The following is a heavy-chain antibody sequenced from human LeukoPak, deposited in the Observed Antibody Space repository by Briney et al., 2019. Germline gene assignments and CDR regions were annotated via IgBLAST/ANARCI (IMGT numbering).Heavy chain of an antibody. Sequence: SETLSLTCTVSGGSISSGGYYWSWIRQHPGKGLEWIGYIYYSGSTNYNPSLKSRVTISVDTSKNQFSLKLSSVTAADTAVYYCARLAWVVVPAAIYVGWFDPWGQRTLVTVSS. CDR2: IYYSGST. V-gene: IGHV4-31*03. CDR3: ARLAWVVVPAAIYVGWFDP. D-gene: IGHD2-2*02. CDR1: GGSISSGGYY. J-gene: IGHJ5*02.